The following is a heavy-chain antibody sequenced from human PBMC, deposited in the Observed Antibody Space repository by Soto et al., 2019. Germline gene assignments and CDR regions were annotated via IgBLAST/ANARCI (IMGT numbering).Heavy chain of an antibody. Sequence: QVQLVESGGGVVQPGRSLRLSCAASGFTFRSYGMHWVRQAPGKGLEWVAHIPYDGSDKYYADSVKGRFSMSRDNSKSTLFLQLNSLRPEDTAVYYCAKDRSWNDALYYFDYWGQGTLVTVSS. CDR1: GFTFRSYG. V-gene: IGHV3-30*18. D-gene: IGHD1-1*01. CDR2: IPYDGSDK. J-gene: IGHJ4*02. CDR3: AKDRSWNDALYYFDY.